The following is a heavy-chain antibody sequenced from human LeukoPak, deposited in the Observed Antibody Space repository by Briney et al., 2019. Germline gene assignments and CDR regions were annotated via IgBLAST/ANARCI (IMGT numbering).Heavy chain of an antibody. J-gene: IGHJ4*02. Sequence: GGSLRLSCAASGFTCDDYGMHWVRQAPGKGLEWVAFIWFDGTDKYYADSVKGRFTISRDNSKNTPYLQMNSLRPEDTAIYYCAKARSHSGYEPFDDWGQGTLVTVSS. CDR3: AKARSHSGYEPFDD. CDR2: IWFDGTDK. CDR1: GFTCDDYG. D-gene: IGHD5-12*01. V-gene: IGHV3-30*02.